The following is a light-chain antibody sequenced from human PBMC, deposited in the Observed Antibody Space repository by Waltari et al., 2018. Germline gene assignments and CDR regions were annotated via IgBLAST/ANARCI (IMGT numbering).Light chain of an antibody. Sequence: NCKSSQSVLYNSNNKNYLAWYQQKPGQSPKLLIYWASTRESGVPDRFSGSGSGTDFTLTISSLQAEDVAVYYCQQYYTTPLTFGGGTTVEIK. J-gene: IGKJ4*01. V-gene: IGKV4-1*01. CDR1: QSVLYNSNNKNY. CDR2: WAS. CDR3: QQYYTTPLT.